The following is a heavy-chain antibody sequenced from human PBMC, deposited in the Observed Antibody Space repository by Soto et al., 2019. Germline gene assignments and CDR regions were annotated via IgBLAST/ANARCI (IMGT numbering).Heavy chain of an antibody. J-gene: IGHJ4*02. CDR1: GYTFTSYC. V-gene: IGHV1-18*01. D-gene: IGHD3-22*01. CDR3: ARDLPRYYDSSGPYYFDY. Sequence: ASVKVACKASGYTFTSYCISWVRQAPGQGLEWMGWISAYNGNTNYAQKLQGRVTMTTDTSTSTAYMELRSLRSDDTAVYYCARDLPRYYDSSGPYYFDYWGQGTLVTVSS. CDR2: ISAYNGNT.